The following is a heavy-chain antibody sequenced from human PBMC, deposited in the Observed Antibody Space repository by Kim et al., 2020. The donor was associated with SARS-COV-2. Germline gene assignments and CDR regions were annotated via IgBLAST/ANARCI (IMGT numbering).Heavy chain of an antibody. D-gene: IGHD3-3*01. J-gene: IGHJ5*02. CDR2: IKQDGSEK. CDR3: ARVSEWLPHWFDP. CDR1: GFTFSSYW. V-gene: IGHV3-7*01. Sequence: GGSLRLSCAASGFTFSSYWMSWVRQAPGKGLEWVSNIKQDGSEKYYVDSVKGRFTISRDNAKNSLYLQMNSLRAEDTAVYYCARVSEWLPHWFDPWGQGTLVTGSS.